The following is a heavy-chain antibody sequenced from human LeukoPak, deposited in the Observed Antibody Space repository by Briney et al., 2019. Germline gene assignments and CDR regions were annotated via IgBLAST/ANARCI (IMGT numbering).Heavy chain of an antibody. CDR1: GGSFSGYY. D-gene: IGHD1-14*01. V-gene: IGHV4-34*01. Sequence: SETLSLTCAVYGGSFSGYYWSWIRQPPGKGLEWIGEINHSGSTNYNPSLKSRVTISVDTSKNQFSLKLNSVTAADTAVYYCARGRRGPNRRYDAFDIWGQGTMVTVSS. CDR3: ARGRRGPNRRYDAFDI. J-gene: IGHJ3*02. CDR2: INHSGST.